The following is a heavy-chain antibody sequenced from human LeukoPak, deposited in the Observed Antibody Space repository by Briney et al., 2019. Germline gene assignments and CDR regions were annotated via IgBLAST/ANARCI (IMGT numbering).Heavy chain of an antibody. J-gene: IGHJ4*02. CDR2: IHNSGTT. CDR1: GGPFSGYF. Sequence: SETLSLTCAVSGGPFSGYFWSWIRQSSGKGLEWIGEIHNSGTTNYNPSLNSRVTISEDTSKNQFYLNLSSVTAADTAGYYCARRYYYNLGSFPFDFWGQGTLVTVSS. V-gene: IGHV4-34*01. CDR3: ARRYYYNLGSFPFDF. D-gene: IGHD3-10*01.